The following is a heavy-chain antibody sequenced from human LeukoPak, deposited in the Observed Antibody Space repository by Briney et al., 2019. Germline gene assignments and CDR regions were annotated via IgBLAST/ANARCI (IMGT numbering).Heavy chain of an antibody. CDR1: GFTFDDYA. Sequence: PGGSLRLSCAASGFTFDDYAMHWVRQAPGKGLEWVSGISWSGYSTNYADSVKGRFTISRDNSKNTLYLQMNSLRAEDTAVYYCSKDRSDNTTWYVGSHWGQGTLVTVSS. V-gene: IGHV3-23*01. J-gene: IGHJ4*02. CDR2: ISWSGYST. CDR3: SKDRSDNTTWYVGSH. D-gene: IGHD3-10*02.